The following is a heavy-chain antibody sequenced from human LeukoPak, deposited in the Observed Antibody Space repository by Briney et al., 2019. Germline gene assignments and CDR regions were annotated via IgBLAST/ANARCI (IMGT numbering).Heavy chain of an antibody. CDR1: GFTFSSYG. V-gene: IGHV3-30*18. D-gene: IGHD2-2*01. Sequence: GGSLRLSCAASGFTFSSYGMHWVRQAPGKGLEWVAVISYDGSNKYYADSVKGRFTISRDNSKNTLYLQMNSLRAEDTAVYYCAKEGGPGPGYCSSTSCHNHYYYYGMDVWGQGTTVTVSS. CDR3: AKEGGPGPGYCSSTSCHNHYYYYGMDV. J-gene: IGHJ6*02. CDR2: ISYDGSNK.